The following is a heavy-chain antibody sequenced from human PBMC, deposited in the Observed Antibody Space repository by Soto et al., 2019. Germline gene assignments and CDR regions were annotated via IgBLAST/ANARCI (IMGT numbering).Heavy chain of an antibody. CDR1: ITSILSISYN. CDR2: IYYSGST. V-gene: IGHV4-39*01. Sequence: SETLSLNCTVNITSILSISYNWAWSRERTGKGLEWIGSIYYSGSTYYNPSLKSRVTISVDTSKNQFSLKLSSVTAADTAVYYCARHGMDYYDSSGDYYAPHYFDYWGQG. J-gene: IGHJ4*02. CDR3: ARHGMDYYDSSGDYYAPHYFDY. D-gene: IGHD3-22*01.